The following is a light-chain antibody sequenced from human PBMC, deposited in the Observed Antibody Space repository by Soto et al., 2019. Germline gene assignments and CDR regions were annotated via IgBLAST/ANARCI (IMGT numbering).Light chain of an antibody. V-gene: IGKV1-9*01. CDR2: DAS. CDR3: QQYYRSSIT. J-gene: IGKJ5*01. Sequence: DIQMTQSPSSLSASVGDRVTITCRASQGISSYLGWYQQKPGKAPNLLIYDASTLHSGVPSRFSGTGSGTEFTLTISSLQPDDFATYYCQQYYRSSITFGQGTRLEIK. CDR1: QGISSY.